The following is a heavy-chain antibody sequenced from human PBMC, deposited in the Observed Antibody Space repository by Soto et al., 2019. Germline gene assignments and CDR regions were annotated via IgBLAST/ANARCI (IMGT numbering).Heavy chain of an antibody. CDR1: GGSFSGYY. V-gene: IGHV4-34*01. CDR3: ARGKRGGSAGYFYYYYYMDV. D-gene: IGHD2-15*01. Sequence: QVQLQQWGAGLLKPSETLSLTCAVYGGSFSGYYRSWIRQPPGKGLEWIGEINHSGSTNYNPSLKSRVTISVDTSKNQFSLKLSSVTAADTAVYYCARGKRGGSAGYFYYYYYMDVWGKGTTVTVSS. CDR2: INHSGST. J-gene: IGHJ6*03.